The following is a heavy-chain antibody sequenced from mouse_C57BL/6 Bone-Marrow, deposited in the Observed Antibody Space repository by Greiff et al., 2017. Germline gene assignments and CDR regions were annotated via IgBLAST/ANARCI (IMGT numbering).Heavy chain of an antibody. CDR2: IDPENGDT. J-gene: IGHJ4*01. Sequence: EVKLVESGAELVRPGASVKLSCTASGFNIKDDDMHWVKQRPEQGLEWIGWIDPENGDTEYASKFQGKATITSDTTANTAYLQLSSLTSEDTAVYYCTGELDYWGQGTSVTVSS. V-gene: IGHV14-4*01. CDR1: GFNIKDDD. CDR3: TGELDY.